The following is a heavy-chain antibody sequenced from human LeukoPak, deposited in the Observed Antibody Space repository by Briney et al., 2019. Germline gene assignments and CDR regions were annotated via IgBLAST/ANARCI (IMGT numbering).Heavy chain of an antibody. Sequence: ASVKVSCTASGYTFTGYYIHWVRQAPGQGLEWMGWINPIGGGTNYAQQFQGRVTMPRDTSITTAYMEMSSLRSDDTAVYYCARDNGRGYPVYFGHWGQGTLVTVAS. V-gene: IGHV1-2*02. CDR1: GYTFTGYY. D-gene: IGHD3-22*01. CDR2: INPIGGGT. CDR3: ARDNGRGYPVYFGH. J-gene: IGHJ4*02.